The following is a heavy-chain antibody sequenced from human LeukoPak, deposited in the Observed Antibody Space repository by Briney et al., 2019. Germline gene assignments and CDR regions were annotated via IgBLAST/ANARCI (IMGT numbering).Heavy chain of an antibody. D-gene: IGHD1-26*01. V-gene: IGHV3-7*01. CDR3: ARDPYSGSYGDSYYYYMDV. Sequence: GGSLRLSCAASGFTFSSYWMSWVRQAPGKGLEWVANIKQDGSEKYYVDSVKGRFTISRDNAKNSLYLQMNSLRVEDTAVYYCARDPYSGSYGDSYYYYMDVWGKGTTVTISS. CDR2: IKQDGSEK. CDR1: GFTFSSYW. J-gene: IGHJ6*03.